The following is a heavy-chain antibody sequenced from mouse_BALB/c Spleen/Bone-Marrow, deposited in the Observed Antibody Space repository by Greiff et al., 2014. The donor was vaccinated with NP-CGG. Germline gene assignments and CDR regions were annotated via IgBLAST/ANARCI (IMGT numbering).Heavy chain of an antibody. J-gene: IGHJ2*01. CDR3: AGYYGSYFDY. CDR1: GISITTGNYR. D-gene: IGHD1-1*02. V-gene: IGHV3-5*02. CDR2: IYYSGTI. Sequence: EVQLVESGPGLVKPSQTVSLTCTVTGISITTGNYRWSWIRQFPGNKLEWIGYIYYSGTITYNPSLTSRTTITRDTSKNQFFLEMNSLTAEDTATYSCAGYYGSYFDYWGQGTTLTVSS.